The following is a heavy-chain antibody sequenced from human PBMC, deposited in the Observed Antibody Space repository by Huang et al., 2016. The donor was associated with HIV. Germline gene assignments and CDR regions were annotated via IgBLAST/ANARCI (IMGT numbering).Heavy chain of an antibody. Sequence: QLLLQESGPGLVKPSEALALTCAVSGGSIRSSDYPWGWIRQPPGKGLEWIGSIYYKGSTHYSPSRKSRVTIAVDTSKNLFFLNLTSMTAADTAVYYCARHREGPVAYYSGWGSHLNYMDVWGRGRTVVVSS. CDR2: IYYKGST. D-gene: IGHD3-10*01. CDR1: GGSIRSSDYP. CDR3: ARHREGPVAYYSGWGSHLNYMDV. J-gene: IGHJ6*03. V-gene: IGHV4-39*01.